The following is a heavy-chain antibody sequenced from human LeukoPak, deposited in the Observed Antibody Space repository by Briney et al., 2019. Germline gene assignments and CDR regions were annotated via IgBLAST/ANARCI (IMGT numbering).Heavy chain of an antibody. V-gene: IGHV1-8*03. J-gene: IGHJ6*03. CDR3: ARDPAYYYYMDV. D-gene: IGHD2-2*01. Sequence: AAVKVSCKASGCTFTSYDINWVRQATGQGLEWMGWMNPNSGNTGYAQKFQGRVTITRNTSISTAYMELSSLRSEDTAVYYCARDPAYYYYMDVWGKGTTVTVSS. CDR1: GCTFTSYD. CDR2: MNPNSGNT.